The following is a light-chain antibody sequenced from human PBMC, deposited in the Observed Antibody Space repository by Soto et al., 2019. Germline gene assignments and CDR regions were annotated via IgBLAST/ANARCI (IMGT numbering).Light chain of an antibody. CDR1: QSVSSN. V-gene: IGKV3-20*01. CDR2: ASS. J-gene: IGKJ5*01. CDR3: QLYGISHH. Sequence: DMVMTQSPATLSVSPGERATLSCRASQSVSSNLAWYQQKPGQAPRLLIYASSNRATGIPDRFSGSASGTDFTLTINRLEPEDFAVYYCQLYGISHHFGQGKRLEIK.